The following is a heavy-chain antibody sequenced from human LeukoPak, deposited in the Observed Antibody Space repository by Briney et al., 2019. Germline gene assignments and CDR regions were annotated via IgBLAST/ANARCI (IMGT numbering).Heavy chain of an antibody. Sequence: GSLRPPCPASGFTFSDYYLSWIRQAPGKGLEWVSYISSSGSTIYYADSVKGRFTISRDNAKNSLYLQMNSLRAEDTAVYYCARTIEQQPDYWGQGTLVTVSS. CDR3: ARTIEQQPDY. CDR2: ISSSGSTI. J-gene: IGHJ4*02. V-gene: IGHV3-11*01. CDR1: GFTFSDYY. D-gene: IGHD6-13*01.